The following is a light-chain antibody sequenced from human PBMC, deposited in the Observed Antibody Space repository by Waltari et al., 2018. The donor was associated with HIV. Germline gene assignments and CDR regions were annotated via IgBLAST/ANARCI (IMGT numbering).Light chain of an antibody. V-gene: IGKV3-15*01. CDR1: QNIKNN. CDR3: QQYHNWPFT. CDR2: GAS. Sequence: EIVMTQSPATLSASPGERATLSCRASQNIKNNLAWYQQKPGQAPRLLIHGASTTDTGISARFSGSGSVTEFSLTIGSLQSEDFAVYYCQQYHNWPFTFGPGTRVEMK. J-gene: IGKJ3*01.